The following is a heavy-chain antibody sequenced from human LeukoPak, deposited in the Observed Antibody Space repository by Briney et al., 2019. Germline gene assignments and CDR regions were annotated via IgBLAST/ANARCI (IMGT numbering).Heavy chain of an antibody. D-gene: IGHD3-10*02. J-gene: IGHJ6*01. V-gene: IGHV3-74*01. CDR2: INSDGSST. CDR3: AELGITMIGGV. Sequence: PGGSPRLSCAASGFTFSSYWMHWVRHAPGKGLVWVSRINSDGSSTNYADSVKGRFTISRDNAKNTLYLQVNSLRAEDTAVYYCAELGITMIGGVWGKGTTVTIAS. CDR1: GFTFSSYW.